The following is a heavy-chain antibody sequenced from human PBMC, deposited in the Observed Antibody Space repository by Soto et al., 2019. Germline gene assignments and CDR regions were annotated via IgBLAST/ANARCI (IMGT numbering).Heavy chain of an antibody. CDR3: AITMIVVVNRGTPFDY. CDR1: GYTLTELS. D-gene: IGHD3-22*01. J-gene: IGHJ4*02. Sequence: QVQLVQSGAEVKKPGASVKVSCKVSGYTLTELSMHWVRQAPGKGLEWMGGFDPEDGETIYAQKFQGRVTMTEDTSTDTAHMELSSLRSEDTAVYYCAITMIVVVNRGTPFDYWGQGTLVTVSS. V-gene: IGHV1-24*01. CDR2: FDPEDGET.